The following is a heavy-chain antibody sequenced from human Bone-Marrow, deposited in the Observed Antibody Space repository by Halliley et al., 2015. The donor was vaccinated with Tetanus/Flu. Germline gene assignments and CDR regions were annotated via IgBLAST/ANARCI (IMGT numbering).Heavy chain of an antibody. Sequence: TLSLTCTVSGGSIDSAYYSLNWIRRTPLKGLEWIGYIYHGGATYYNPSLESRVTLSVDRSKSQFSLRLSSVTAADTAVYYCARGSRNYHGNYYFDQWGQGILVSVSS. J-gene: IGHJ4*02. CDR2: IYHGGAT. CDR1: GGSIDSAYYS. V-gene: IGHV4-30-2*01. D-gene: IGHD3-3*01. CDR3: ARGSRNYHGNYYFDQ.